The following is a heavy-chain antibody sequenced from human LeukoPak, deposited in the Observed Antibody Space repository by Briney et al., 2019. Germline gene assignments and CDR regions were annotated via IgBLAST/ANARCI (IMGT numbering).Heavy chain of an antibody. D-gene: IGHD2-2*01. Sequence: SQTLSPTCTVSGGSISSGSYYWSWIRQPAGKGLEWIGRIYTSGSTNYNPSLKSRVTISVDTSKNQFSLKLSSVTAADTAVYYCARVVPAAMGGGYFDYWGQGTLVTVSS. CDR3: ARVVPAAMGGGYFDY. CDR1: GGSISSGSYY. CDR2: IYTSGST. J-gene: IGHJ4*02. V-gene: IGHV4-61*02.